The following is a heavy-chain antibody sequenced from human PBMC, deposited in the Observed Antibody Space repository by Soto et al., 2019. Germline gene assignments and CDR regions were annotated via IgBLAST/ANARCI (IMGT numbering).Heavy chain of an antibody. Sequence: EVQLVESGGGLVQPGRSLRLSCAASGFMFDDYAMHWVRQAPGKGLEWVSGISWHSGDIGYADSVKDRFTISRDNAKNFLYLQMNSLRLEDTAFYYCAKDTAAFWSGYAACDYWGQGTLVTVSS. V-gene: IGHV3-9*01. J-gene: IGHJ4*02. CDR1: GFMFDDYA. D-gene: IGHD3-3*01. CDR2: ISWHSGDI. CDR3: AKDTAAFWSGYAACDY.